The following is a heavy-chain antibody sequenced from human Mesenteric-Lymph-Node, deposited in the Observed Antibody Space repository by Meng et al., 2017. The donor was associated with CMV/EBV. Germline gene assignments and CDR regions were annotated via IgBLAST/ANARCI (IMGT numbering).Heavy chain of an antibody. CDR2: IAHDGST. CDR1: GGSFSGNY. Sequence: SETLSLTCAVYGGSFSGNYWSWIRQSPGKGLEWIGEIAHDGSTNYNPSLKSRVTISVDTSKNQFSLKLSSVTAADTAVYYCARSILWWLAFHDYWGQGTLVTVSS. V-gene: IGHV4-34*01. D-gene: IGHD2-21*01. CDR3: ARSILWWLAFHDY. J-gene: IGHJ4*02.